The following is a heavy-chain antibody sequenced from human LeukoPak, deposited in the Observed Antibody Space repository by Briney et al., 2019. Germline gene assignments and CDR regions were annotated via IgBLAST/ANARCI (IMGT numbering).Heavy chain of an antibody. D-gene: IGHD3-16*01. CDR3: ARQLTRWGGYLDY. CDR1: GGSISSYY. CDR2: IYYSGST. Sequence: SETLSLTCTVSGGSISSYYWSWIRQPPGKGLEWIGYIYYSGSTNYNPSLKSRVTISVDTSKNQFSLKLSSVTAADTAVYYCARQLTRWGGYLDYWGQGTLVTVSS. J-gene: IGHJ4*02. V-gene: IGHV4-59*08.